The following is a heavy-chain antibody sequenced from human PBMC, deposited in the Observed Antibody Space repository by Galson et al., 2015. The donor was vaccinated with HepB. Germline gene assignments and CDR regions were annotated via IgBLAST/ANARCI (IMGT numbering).Heavy chain of an antibody. Sequence: SLRLSCAASGFTFSDYYMSWIRQAPGKGLEWVSYISSSSSYTNYADSVKGRFTISRDNAKNSLYLQMNSLRAEDTAVYYCARDGIAVAVPGVNYWGQGTLVTVSS. CDR3: ARDGIAVAVPGVNY. D-gene: IGHD6-19*01. V-gene: IGHV3-11*06. J-gene: IGHJ4*02. CDR2: ISSSSSYT. CDR1: GFTFSDYY.